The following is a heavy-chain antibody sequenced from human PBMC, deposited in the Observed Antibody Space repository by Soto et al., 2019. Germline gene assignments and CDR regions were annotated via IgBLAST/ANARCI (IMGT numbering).Heavy chain of an antibody. J-gene: IGHJ6*02. CDR3: ARENGVSSGWSFYYYYGMDV. CDR1: GYTFTSYG. CDR2: ISAYNGNT. D-gene: IGHD6-19*01. Sequence: ASVKVSCKASGYTFTSYGMSWVRQAPGQGLEWMGWISAYNGNTNYAQKLQGRVTMTTDTSTSTAYMELRSLRSDDTAVYYCARENGVSSGWSFYYYYGMDVWGQGTTVTVSS. V-gene: IGHV1-18*01.